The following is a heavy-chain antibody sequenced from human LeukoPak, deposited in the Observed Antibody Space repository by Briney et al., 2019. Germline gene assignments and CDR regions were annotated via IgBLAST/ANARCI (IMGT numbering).Heavy chain of an antibody. CDR2: IIPIFCTA. V-gene: IGHV1-69*01. D-gene: IGHD3-10*01. J-gene: IGHJ4*02. CDR3: ARDGDGWGSYTY. Sequence: SVKVSCKASGGTFSSYAISWVRQAPGQGLEWMGGIIPIFCTANYAQKFQVRITITEDESSSTAYMELSSLRSEDTAVYYCARDGDGWGSYTYWGQGTLVTVSS. CDR1: GGTFSSYA.